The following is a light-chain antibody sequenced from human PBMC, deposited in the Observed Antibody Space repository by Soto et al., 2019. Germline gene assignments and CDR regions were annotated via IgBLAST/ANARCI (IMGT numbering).Light chain of an antibody. V-gene: IGKV1-33*01. CDR3: QQYDNLPPT. Sequence: DIPMTQSPSSLSASVGDRVTITCQASQDISNYLNWYQQKPGKAPKLLIYDASNLETGVPSRFSGSESGTDFTFTISSLQPEDIATYYCQQYDNLPPTIGQGTRLEIK. J-gene: IGKJ5*01. CDR2: DAS. CDR1: QDISNY.